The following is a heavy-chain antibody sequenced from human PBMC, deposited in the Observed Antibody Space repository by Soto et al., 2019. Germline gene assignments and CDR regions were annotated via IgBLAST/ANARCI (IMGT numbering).Heavy chain of an antibody. J-gene: IGHJ1*01. CDR2: IYYSGST. CDR3: ARLGSDDYGDYGPRISGYFQH. D-gene: IGHD4-17*01. CDR1: GGSISSSSYY. V-gene: IGHV4-39*01. Sequence: QLQLQESGPGLVKPSETLSLTCTVSGGSISSSSYYWGWIRQPPGKGLEGIGSIYYSGSTYYNPSLKSRVTISVDTSKNQFSLKLSSVTAADTAVYYCARLGSDDYGDYGPRISGYFQHWGQGTLVTVSS.